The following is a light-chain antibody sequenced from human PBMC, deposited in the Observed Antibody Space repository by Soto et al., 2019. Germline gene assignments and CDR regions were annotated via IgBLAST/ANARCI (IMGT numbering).Light chain of an antibody. Sequence: IQMTHSPATLSASVGPRVTITCRASHNIARWMAWYQQKRGRAHSLLIFDATTLHYGVPSRFGGGESGTDVTLLINGLQRCDFAPYYCQQLAKSSTFREGPTVEI. CDR3: QQLAKSST. CDR2: DAT. V-gene: IGKV1-5*01. J-gene: IGKJ1*01. CDR1: HNIARW.